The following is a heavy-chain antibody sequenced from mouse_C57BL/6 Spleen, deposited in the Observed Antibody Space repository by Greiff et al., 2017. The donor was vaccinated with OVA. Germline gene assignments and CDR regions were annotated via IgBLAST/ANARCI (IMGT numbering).Heavy chain of an antibody. D-gene: IGHD4-1*01. CDR2: IDPCDSYT. CDR1: GYTFTSYW. Sequence: QVQLQQPGAELVMPGASVKLSCKASGYTFTSYWMHWVKQRPGQGLEWIGEIDPCDSYTNYNQKFKGKSTLTVDKSSSPAYMQLSRLTSEDSAVYYCAITGVLDYWGQGTTLTVSS. CDR3: AITGVLDY. V-gene: IGHV1-69*01. J-gene: IGHJ2*01.